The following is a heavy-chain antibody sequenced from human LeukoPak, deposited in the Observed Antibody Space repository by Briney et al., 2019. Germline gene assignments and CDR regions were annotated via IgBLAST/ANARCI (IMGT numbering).Heavy chain of an antibody. D-gene: IGHD3-3*01. V-gene: IGHV1-69*15. J-gene: IGHJ4*02. CDR2: IIPIFGTA. Sequence: GSSVKVSCKASGGTFSSYAISWVRQAPGQGLEWMGRIIPIFGTANYAQRFQGRVTITAAESTSTAYMELSSLRSEDTAVYYCAREPTHPSAWSIFWGQGTLVTVSS. CDR3: AREPTHPSAWSIF. CDR1: GGTFSSYA.